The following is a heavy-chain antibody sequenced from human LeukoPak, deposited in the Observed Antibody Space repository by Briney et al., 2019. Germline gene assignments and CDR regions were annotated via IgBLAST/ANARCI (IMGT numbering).Heavy chain of an antibody. D-gene: IGHD2-2*01. Sequence: SVKVSCKASGGTFSSYTINWVRQAPGQGLEWMGGIIPIFGTPKYAQKFQGRVTITADESTSTAYVELSSLRSEDTAVYYCASAAIDREYFQHWGQGTLVTVSS. V-gene: IGHV1-69*13. CDR3: ASAAIDREYFQH. CDR1: GGTFSSYT. CDR2: IIPIFGTP. J-gene: IGHJ1*01.